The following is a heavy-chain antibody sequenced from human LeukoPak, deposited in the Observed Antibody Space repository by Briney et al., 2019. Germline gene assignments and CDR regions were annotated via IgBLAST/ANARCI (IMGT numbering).Heavy chain of an antibody. CDR3: ARVGRDSKYGYFDF. Sequence: PGGSLRLSCAASGFTFSTYWMSWACQAPGKGLEWVANIKQDESEKYYMDSVKGRFTVSRDNAKNSLSLQMSSLRADDTAVYYCARVGRDSKYGYFDFWGQGTLVTVSS. D-gene: IGHD4-11*01. CDR2: IKQDESEK. J-gene: IGHJ4*02. CDR1: GFTFSTYW. V-gene: IGHV3-7*01.